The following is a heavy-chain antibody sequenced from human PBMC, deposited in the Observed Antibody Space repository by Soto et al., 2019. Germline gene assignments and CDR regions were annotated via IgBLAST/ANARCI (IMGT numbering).Heavy chain of an antibody. CDR3: ATDYGRLDELSTYFDY. D-gene: IGHD3-16*02. Sequence: QVRLVQSGAEVKRPGSSVKVSCKASGDTFSSYAISWVRQAPGQGLEWMGGIIPIFGTANYAQKYQGRVTITADESTGTANTELSSLIPKDTAVYYCATDYGRLDELSTYFDYWGQGTLVTVSS. CDR1: GDTFSSYA. V-gene: IGHV1-69*01. J-gene: IGHJ4*02. CDR2: IIPIFGTA.